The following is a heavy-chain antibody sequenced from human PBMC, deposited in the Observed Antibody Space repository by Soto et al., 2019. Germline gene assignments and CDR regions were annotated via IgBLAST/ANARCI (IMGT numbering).Heavy chain of an antibody. V-gene: IGHV4-30-4*01. CDR3: ARIQVDYDFWSGYNYPNNWFDP. CDR2: IYYSGST. J-gene: IGHJ5*02. Sequence: RQPPGKGLEWIGYIYYSGSTYYNPSLKSRVTISVDTSKNQFSLKLSSVTAADTAVYYCARIQVDYDFWSGYNYPNNWFDPWGQGTLVTVSS. D-gene: IGHD3-3*01.